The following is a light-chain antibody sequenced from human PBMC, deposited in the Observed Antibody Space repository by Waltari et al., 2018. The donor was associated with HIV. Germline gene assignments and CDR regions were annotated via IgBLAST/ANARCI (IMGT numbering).Light chain of an antibody. CDR3: CSYSDRRIYV. Sequence: QSALTQPASVSGSLGQSITISCTGTSSDVGNYDLVSWYQQHPGKAPKIIIYEANTRPPGVSNRMSGSKSGNTASLTISGLQAEDEADYYCCSYSDRRIYVFGSGTRVSAL. J-gene: IGLJ1*01. CDR2: EAN. V-gene: IGLV2-23*01. CDR1: SSDVGNYDL.